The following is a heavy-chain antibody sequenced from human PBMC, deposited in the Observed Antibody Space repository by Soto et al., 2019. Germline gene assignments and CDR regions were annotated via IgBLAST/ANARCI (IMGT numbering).Heavy chain of an antibody. J-gene: IGHJ6*03. CDR3: ARGRSSSGGYYYYMDV. D-gene: IGHD6-6*01. Sequence: ASVKVSCKASGYTFTGYYMHWVRQAPGQGLEWMGWINPNSGGTNYAQKFQGWVTMTRDTSISTAYMELSRLRSDDTAVYYCARGRSSSGGYYYYMDVWGKGTTVTVSS. CDR1: GYTFTGYY. CDR2: INPNSGGT. V-gene: IGHV1-2*04.